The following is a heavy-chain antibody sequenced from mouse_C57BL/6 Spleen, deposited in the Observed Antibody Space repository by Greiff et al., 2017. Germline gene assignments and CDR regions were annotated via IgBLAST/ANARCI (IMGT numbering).Heavy chain of an antibody. CDR3: ARGPPCYYDY. Sequence: EVQVVDSGGGLVKPGGSLKLSCAASGFTFSSYAMSWVRQTPEKRLEWVATISDGGSYTYYPDNVKGRITISSDNAKNNLYLQMSHQKSEDTAMYYCARGPPCYYDYWGQGTTLTVSS. CDR2: ISDGGSYT. V-gene: IGHV5-4*01. CDR1: GFTFSSYA. J-gene: IGHJ2*01.